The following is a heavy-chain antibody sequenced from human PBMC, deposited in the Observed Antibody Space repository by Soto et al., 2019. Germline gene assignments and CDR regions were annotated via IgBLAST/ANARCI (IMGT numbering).Heavy chain of an antibody. CDR1: GYNFINYG. V-gene: IGHV1-18*01. D-gene: IGHD3-10*01. CDR2: TSVHNGNT. Sequence: SVKVSCKASGYNFINYGITWVRQAPGQGLEWMGWTSVHNGNTNYAQKLQGRVTMTTDTSTSTAYMELRSLRSDDTAVYYCVRDLDGSGSYYTDYWGPGTLVTVSS. CDR3: VRDLDGSGSYYTDY. J-gene: IGHJ4*02.